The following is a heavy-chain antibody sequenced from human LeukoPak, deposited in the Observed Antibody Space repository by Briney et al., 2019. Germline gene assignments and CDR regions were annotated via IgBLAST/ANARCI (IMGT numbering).Heavy chain of an antibody. Sequence: KPSETLSLTCAVYGGSFSGYYWSWIRQPPGKGLEWIGEINHSGSTNYNPSLKSRVTISVDTSKNQFSLKLSSVTAADTAVYYCARDRGWTVPAAYLDYWGQGTLVTVSS. D-gene: IGHD2-2*01. CDR2: INHSGST. CDR3: ARDRGWTVPAAYLDY. J-gene: IGHJ4*02. V-gene: IGHV4-34*01. CDR1: GGSFSGYY.